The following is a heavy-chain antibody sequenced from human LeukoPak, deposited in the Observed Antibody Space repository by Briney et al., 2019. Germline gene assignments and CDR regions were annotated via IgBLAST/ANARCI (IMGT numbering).Heavy chain of an antibody. D-gene: IGHD6-6*01. V-gene: IGHV3-30*04. Sequence: GGSLRLSCAASGFTFSSCAMHWVRQAPGKGLEWVAVISYDGSNKYYADSVKGRFTISRDNSKNTLYLQMNSLRAEDTAVYYCARHRIAARLPDYWGQGTLVTVSS. CDR2: ISYDGSNK. CDR3: ARHRIAARLPDY. CDR1: GFTFSSCA. J-gene: IGHJ4*02.